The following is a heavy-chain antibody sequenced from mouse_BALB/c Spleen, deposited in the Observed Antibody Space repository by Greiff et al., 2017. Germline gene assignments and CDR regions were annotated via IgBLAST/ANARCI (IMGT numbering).Heavy chain of an antibody. V-gene: IGHV5-6-3*01. CDR2: INSNGGST. CDR3: ARDGYGLYAMDY. J-gene: IGHJ4*01. Sequence: EVMLVESGGGLVQPGGSLKLSCAASGFTFSSYGMSWVRQTPDKRLELVATINSNGGSTYYPDSVKGRFTISRDNAKNTLYLQMSSLKSEDTAMYYCARDGYGLYAMDYWGQGTSVTVSS. D-gene: IGHD1-2*01. CDR1: GFTFSSYG.